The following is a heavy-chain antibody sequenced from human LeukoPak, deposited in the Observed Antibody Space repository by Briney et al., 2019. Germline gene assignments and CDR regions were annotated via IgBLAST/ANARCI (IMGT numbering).Heavy chain of an antibody. J-gene: IGHJ4*02. D-gene: IGHD3-9*01. Sequence: ASVKVSCKVSGYTLTELSMHWVQQAPGKGLEWMGGFDPEDGETIYAQKFQGRVTMTEDTSTDTAYMELSSLRSEDTAVYYCATGYLRYFDWLFSVPFDYWGQGTLVTVSS. CDR2: FDPEDGET. CDR1: GYTLTELS. CDR3: ATGYLRYFDWLFSVPFDY. V-gene: IGHV1-24*01.